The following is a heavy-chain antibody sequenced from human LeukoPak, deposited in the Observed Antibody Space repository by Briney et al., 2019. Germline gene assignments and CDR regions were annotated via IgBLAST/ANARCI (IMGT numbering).Heavy chain of an antibody. CDR3: ARESRTSCCNWFDP. J-gene: IGHJ5*02. Sequence: SETLSLTCTVSGYSISSGYYWGWIRQPPGKGLEWIGSIYHSGSTYYNPSLKSRVTISVDTSRNQFSLKLSSVTAADTAVYYCARESRTSCCNWFDPWGQGTLVTVSS. D-gene: IGHD2-2*01. CDR2: IYHSGST. V-gene: IGHV4-38-2*02. CDR1: GYSISSGYY.